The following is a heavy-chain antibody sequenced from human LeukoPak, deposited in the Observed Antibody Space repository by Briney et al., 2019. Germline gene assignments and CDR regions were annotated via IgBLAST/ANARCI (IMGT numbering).Heavy chain of an antibody. CDR2: ISGSGGST. V-gene: IGHV3-23*01. CDR3: AKDYGSGSFRDDY. Sequence: PGGSLRLSCAASGFTFSDYYMSWIRQAPGKGLEWVSAISGSGGSTYYADSVKGRFTISRDNSKNMLYLQMNSLRAEDTAVYYCAKDYGSGSFRDDYWGQGTLVTVSS. J-gene: IGHJ4*02. D-gene: IGHD3-10*01. CDR1: GFTFSDYY.